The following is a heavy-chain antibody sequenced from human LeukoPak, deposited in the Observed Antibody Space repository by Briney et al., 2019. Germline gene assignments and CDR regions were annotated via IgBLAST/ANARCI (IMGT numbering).Heavy chain of an antibody. CDR3: ADTYYDCWSGYSTDAFDI. CDR2: INSDGSST. V-gene: IGHV3-74*01. J-gene: IGHJ3*02. Sequence: GGSLRLSCAASGFTFSSYWMHSVRQAPGKGLVWVSRINSDGSSTSYADSVKGRFTISRDNAKNTLYLQMNSLRAEDTAVYYCADTYYDCWSGYSTDAFDIWGQGTMVTVSS. CDR1: GFTFSSYW. D-gene: IGHD3-3*01.